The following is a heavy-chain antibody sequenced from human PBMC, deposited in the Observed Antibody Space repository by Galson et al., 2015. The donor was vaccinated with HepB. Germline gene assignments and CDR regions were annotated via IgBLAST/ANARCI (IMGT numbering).Heavy chain of an antibody. CDR2: IIPIFGTA. Sequence: SVKVSCKASGGTFSSYAISWVRQAPGQGLEWMGGIIPIFGTANYAQKFQGRVTITADESTSTAYMELSSLRSEVTAVYYCARGEGGLAYCGGDCYSGAFDIWGQGTMVTVSS. CDR1: GGTFSSYA. V-gene: IGHV1-69*13. CDR3: ARGEGGLAYCGGDCYSGAFDI. J-gene: IGHJ3*02. D-gene: IGHD2-21*02.